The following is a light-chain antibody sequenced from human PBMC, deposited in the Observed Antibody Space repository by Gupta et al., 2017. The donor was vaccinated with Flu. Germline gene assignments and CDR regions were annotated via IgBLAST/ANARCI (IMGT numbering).Light chain of an antibody. Sequence: DIQMTQSPSSLSASVGDRVTITCRASQSISNYLNWYQHKPGRAPKLLIYAASSLQSGVPATFSGSGSGTDFTLTISSLQPEDFATYYCQQGDNTPLTFGGGTXVEIK. CDR1: QSISNY. V-gene: IGKV1-39*01. CDR2: AAS. J-gene: IGKJ4*01. CDR3: QQGDNTPLT.